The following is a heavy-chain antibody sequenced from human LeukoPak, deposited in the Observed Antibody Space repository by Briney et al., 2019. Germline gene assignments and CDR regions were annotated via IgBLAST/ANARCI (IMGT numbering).Heavy chain of an antibody. CDR3: ARDKSVLDGGYEGTFAV. V-gene: IGHV3-23*01. Sequence: GGSLRLSCAASGFTFSSYAMSWVRQATGKGLDWVSSISRSGDSSYYADSVKGRFTISRDNSKNILYLQMKSLRAGDTAVYYCARDKSVLDGGYEGTFAVWGQGTVVTVSS. J-gene: IGHJ3*01. CDR1: GFTFSSYA. CDR2: ISRSGDSS. D-gene: IGHD5-12*01.